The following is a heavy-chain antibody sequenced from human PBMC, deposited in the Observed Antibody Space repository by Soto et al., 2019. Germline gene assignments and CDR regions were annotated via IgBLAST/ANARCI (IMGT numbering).Heavy chain of an antibody. CDR2: IFPGGST. J-gene: IGHJ4*02. CDR3: ARRGLTLAFVDL. Sequence: EVQLMESGGGLVQPGGSLRLSCAASGFTVSSNYMNWVRQAPGKGLEWVSVIFPGGSTYYADSVKGTFAISRDISKNRFSLQMNSLRAEETAVYFWARRGLTLAFVDLWGQGTLVTVSS. D-gene: IGHD3-10*01. V-gene: IGHV3-66*01. CDR1: GFTVSSNY.